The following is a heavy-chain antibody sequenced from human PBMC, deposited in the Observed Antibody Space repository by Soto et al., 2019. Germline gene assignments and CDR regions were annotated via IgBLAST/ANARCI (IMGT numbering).Heavy chain of an antibody. D-gene: IGHD5-12*01. CDR3: ARDLDSGYDWIVGY. Sequence: QVQLVQSGAEVKKPGSSVKVSCEASGGTFSRYTISWVRQAPGQGLERMGRIVPLVDITNYAQKFQGRVTITADKSASTVYMELRGLRSEDTAIYYCARDLDSGYDWIVGYWGQGTLVTVSS. CDR2: IVPLVDIT. V-gene: IGHV1-69*08. CDR1: GGTFSRYT. J-gene: IGHJ4*02.